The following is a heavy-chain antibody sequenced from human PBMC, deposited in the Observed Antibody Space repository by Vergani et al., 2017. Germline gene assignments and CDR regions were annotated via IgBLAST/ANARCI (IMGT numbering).Heavy chain of an antibody. V-gene: IGHV1-69*18. Sequence: VQLVESGAEVKKPGSSVKVSCKASGGTFSSYAISWVRQAPGQGLEWMGRIIPIFGTANYAQKFQGRVTITADESTSTAYMELSSLRSEDTAVYYCARARVLAARFGEFDMDVWGKGTTVTVSS. CDR3: ARARVLAARFGEFDMDV. CDR2: IIPIFGTA. D-gene: IGHD3-10*01. CDR1: GGTFSSYA. J-gene: IGHJ6*03.